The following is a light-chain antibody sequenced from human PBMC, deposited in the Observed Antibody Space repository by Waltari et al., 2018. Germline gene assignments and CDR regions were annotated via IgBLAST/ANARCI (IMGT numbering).Light chain of an antibody. CDR2: DTS. V-gene: IGKV3-11*01. CDR1: QTVDSY. Sequence: EIVLTQSPATLSLSPGERATLSCRASQTVDSYLIWYQQRPGQAPRLLIYDTSDKATGIPARFSGSGSGTDYTLTISSLEPEDFAVYYCQQRRSWPLTFGGGTK. J-gene: IGKJ4*01. CDR3: QQRRSWPLT.